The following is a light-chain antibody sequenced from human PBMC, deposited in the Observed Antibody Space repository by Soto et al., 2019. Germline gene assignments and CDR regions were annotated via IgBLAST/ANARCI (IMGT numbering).Light chain of an antibody. CDR3: AAWDDSLNGL. CDR2: RNN. J-gene: IGLJ2*01. V-gene: IGLV1-44*01. CDR1: SSNIGSNT. Sequence: QSVLTQPPSASGTPGQRVTISCSGTSSNIGSNTVNWYQQVPGTAPKLLIYRNNQRPSGVPDRFSGSKSGTSASLAISGLHFEYEADYYCAAWDDSLNGLFGGGTKLTVL.